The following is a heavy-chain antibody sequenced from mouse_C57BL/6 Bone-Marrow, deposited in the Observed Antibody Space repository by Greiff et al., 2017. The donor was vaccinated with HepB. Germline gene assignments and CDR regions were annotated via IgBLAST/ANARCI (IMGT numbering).Heavy chain of an antibody. J-gene: IGHJ1*03. CDR3: TGRIITTVPRYFDV. Sequence: EVQLVESGGGLVQPGGSMKLSCVASGFTFSNYWMNWVRQSPEKGLEWVAQIRLKSDNYATHYAESVKGRFTISRDDSKSSVYLQMNNLRAEDTGIYYCTGRIITTVPRYFDVWGTGTTVTVSS. D-gene: IGHD1-1*01. CDR1: GFTFSNYW. V-gene: IGHV6-3*01. CDR2: IRLKSDNYAT.